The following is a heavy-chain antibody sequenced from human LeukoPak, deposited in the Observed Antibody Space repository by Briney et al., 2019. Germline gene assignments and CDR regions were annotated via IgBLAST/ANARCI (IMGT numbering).Heavy chain of an antibody. CDR1: GGSISSYY. D-gene: IGHD3-16*01. CDR2: IYYSGST. Sequence: SETLSLTCTVSGGSISSYYWSWIRQPPGKGLEWIGYIYYSGSTNYNPSLKSRVTISVDTSKNQFSLKLSSVTAADTAVYFCAKLNLGEMAYFDSWGQGTLVTVSS. CDR3: AKLNLGEMAYFDS. V-gene: IGHV4-59*01. J-gene: IGHJ4*02.